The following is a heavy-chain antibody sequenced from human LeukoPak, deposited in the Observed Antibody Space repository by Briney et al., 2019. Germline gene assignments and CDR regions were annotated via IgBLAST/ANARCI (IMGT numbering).Heavy chain of an antibody. Sequence: ASVKVSCKASGYTFTGYYMHWVRQAPGQGLEWMRWINPNSGGTNYAQKFQGRVTMTRDTSTSTVYMELSSLRSEDTAVYYCARDPVVVPAARYYYYYGMDVWGQGTTVTVSS. CDR3: ARDPVVVPAARYYYYYGMDV. J-gene: IGHJ6*02. CDR2: INPNSGGT. V-gene: IGHV1-2*02. CDR1: GYTFTGYY. D-gene: IGHD2-2*01.